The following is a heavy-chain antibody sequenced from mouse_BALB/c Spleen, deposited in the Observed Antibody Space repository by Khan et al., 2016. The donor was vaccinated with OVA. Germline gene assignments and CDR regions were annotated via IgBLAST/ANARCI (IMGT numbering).Heavy chain of an antibody. D-gene: IGHD1-1*01. CDR3: TSIYRSDFDY. Sequence: EVQLQQSGPELVRPGASVKISCKASGYSFTGYFMNWVMQSHGKSLEWIGRINPHIGETFYNQRFKDKATLTVEESYSTAHMETRSLSSEDSAVYYCTSIYRSDFDYWGQGTTLTGSS. V-gene: IGHV1-20*02. J-gene: IGHJ2*01. CDR2: INPHIGET. CDR1: GYSFTGYF.